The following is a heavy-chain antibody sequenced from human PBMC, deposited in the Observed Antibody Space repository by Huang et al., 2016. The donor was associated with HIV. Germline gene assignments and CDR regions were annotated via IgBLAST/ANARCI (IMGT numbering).Heavy chain of an antibody. CDR1: GYTFADYF. D-gene: IGHD5-12*01. V-gene: IGHV1-2*02. CDR2: LNPKTGAT. CDR3: TRDGVAPDEEFDY. J-gene: IGHJ4*02. Sequence: QVQLVQSGAEVKKPGASVKVSCKPSGYTFADYFIHWVRQAPGQGLAGMAGLNPKTGATNYAQKFLGRVTVTGDTSINTAYMEFSGLTSDDTANYYCTRDGVAPDEEFDYWGQGTLIIVSS.